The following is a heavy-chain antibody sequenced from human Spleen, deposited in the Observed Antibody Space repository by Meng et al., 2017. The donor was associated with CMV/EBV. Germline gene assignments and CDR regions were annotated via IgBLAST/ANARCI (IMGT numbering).Heavy chain of an antibody. J-gene: IGHJ4*02. CDR2: ISGSGGST. V-gene: IGHV3-23*01. CDR1: GFTFSDYV. CDR3: ATPRGVLSTLWD. D-gene: IGHD2-21*01. Sequence: GESLKISYAASGFTFSDYVMSWVRQAPGKGLEWVSAISGSGGSTYYADSVKGRLTISRDNSKNTLYLQMNSLRAEDTAVYYCATPRGVLSTLWDWGQGTLVTVSS.